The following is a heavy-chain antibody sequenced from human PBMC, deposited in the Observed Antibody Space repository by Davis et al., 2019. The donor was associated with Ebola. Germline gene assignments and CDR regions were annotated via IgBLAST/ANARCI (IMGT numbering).Heavy chain of an antibody. V-gene: IGHV1-46*01. D-gene: IGHD4-23*01. J-gene: IGHJ6*02. CDR3: ARELRDYGGNSVYYYYGMDV. Sequence: ASVKVSCKASGYTFTSYYMHWVRQAPGQGLEWMGIINPSGGSTSYAQKFQGRVTMTRDTSTSTVYMELSSLRSEDTAVYYCARELRDYGGNSVYYYYGMDVWGQGTTVTVSS. CDR1: GYTFTSYY. CDR2: INPSGGST.